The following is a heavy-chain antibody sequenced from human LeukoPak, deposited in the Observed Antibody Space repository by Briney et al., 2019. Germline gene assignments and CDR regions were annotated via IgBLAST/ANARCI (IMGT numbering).Heavy chain of an antibody. D-gene: IGHD3-22*01. Sequence: GASVKVSCKASGYTFTGYYMHWVRQAPGQGLEWMGWINPNSGGTNYAQKFQGRVTMTRDTSISTAYMELSRLRSDDTALYYCARVKTMIVVVTLFDYWGQGILVAVSS. CDR1: GYTFTGYY. CDR3: ARVKTMIVVVTLFDY. CDR2: INPNSGGT. V-gene: IGHV1-2*02. J-gene: IGHJ4*02.